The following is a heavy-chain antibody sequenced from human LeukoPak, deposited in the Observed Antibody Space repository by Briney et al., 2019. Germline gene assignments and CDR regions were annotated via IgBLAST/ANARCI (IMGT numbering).Heavy chain of an antibody. CDR3: AKDGGYSFYYYMDV. D-gene: IGHD5-18*01. CDR2: ISGSGGST. J-gene: IGHJ6*03. Sequence: GGSLRLSCAAPGFTFSSYTMSWVRQAPGKGLEWVSAISGSGGSTYYADSVKGRLTSSRDNSKNTLYLQMNSLRAEDTAVYYCAKDGGYSFYYYMDVWGKGTTVTVSS. CDR1: GFTFSSYT. V-gene: IGHV3-23*01.